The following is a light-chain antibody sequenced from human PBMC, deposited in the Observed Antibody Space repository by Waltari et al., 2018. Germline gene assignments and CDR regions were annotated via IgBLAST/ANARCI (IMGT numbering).Light chain of an antibody. Sequence: QSVLTQPPSVSAAPGQKVTISCSGSSSNIGSNFLSWYQQLPGTAPKLLIYDDNKRPSGMPDRFSGSKSGTSATLGITGLQTGDEADYYCGTWDNSLSAMVFGGGTKLTVL. V-gene: IGLV1-51*01. J-gene: IGLJ3*02. CDR2: DDN. CDR1: SSNIGSNF. CDR3: GTWDNSLSAMV.